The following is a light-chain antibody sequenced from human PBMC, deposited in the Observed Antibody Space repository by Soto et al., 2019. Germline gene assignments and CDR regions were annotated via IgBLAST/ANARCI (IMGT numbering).Light chain of an antibody. CDR1: QSIGSY. CDR3: QQRSTGPPFS. J-gene: IGKJ3*01. V-gene: IGKV3-11*01. Sequence: EIVLTQSPATLSLSLGERATLSCRASQSIGSYLAWYQHKLGQPPRLLIYDASNRATGIPVRFSGSGSGTDFTLTISSLEPEDFAVYYCQQRSTGPPFSFGPGTKVDIK. CDR2: DAS.